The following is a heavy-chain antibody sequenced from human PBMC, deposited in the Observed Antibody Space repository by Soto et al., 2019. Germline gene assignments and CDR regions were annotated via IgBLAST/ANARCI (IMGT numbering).Heavy chain of an antibody. D-gene: IGHD2-2*01. CDR3: ARVVGPANSWYFDL. CDR2: IGVAGDT. CDR1: GFIFSSHD. V-gene: IGHV3-13*01. J-gene: IGHJ2*01. Sequence: EVQLVESGGGLVQPGGSLRLSCAASGFIFSSHDMHWVRQATGEGLEWVSGIGVAGDTYYPDSVKGRFTISRENAKNSLYLQMNSLRAGDTAVYYCARVVGPANSWYFDLWGRGTLVTVSS.